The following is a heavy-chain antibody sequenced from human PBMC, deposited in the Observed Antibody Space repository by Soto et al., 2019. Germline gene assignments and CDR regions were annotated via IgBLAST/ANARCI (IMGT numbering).Heavy chain of an antibody. Sequence: ELMSDTCGVLGGSICGCSWPRIRHPPGTGLEWIGETNHSQTTNYNPSLKSRVTISVDTTKNRCSLKLTSVTAADTPIYYGAIDKETRVWDYRGQGTLVTVSS. J-gene: IGHJ4*01. CDR1: GGSICGCS. CDR2: TNHSQTT. V-gene: IGHV4-34*01. CDR3: AIDKETRVWDY. D-gene: IGHD3-10*01.